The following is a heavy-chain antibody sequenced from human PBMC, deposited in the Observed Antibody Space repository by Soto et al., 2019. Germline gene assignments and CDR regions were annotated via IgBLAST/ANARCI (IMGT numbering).Heavy chain of an antibody. CDR2: ISSSGSTI. Sequence: EVQLVESGGGVVQPGGSLKLSCAASGVTFSSYEMNWVRQAPGKGLEWVSYISSSGSTIYYADSVKGRFTISRDNAKNSLDLQRNSLRAEDTAFYYCARDRSSGWYAYDFDYWGQGTLVTVSS. D-gene: IGHD6-19*01. V-gene: IGHV3-48*03. CDR3: ARDRSSGWYAYDFDY. CDR1: GVTFSSYE. J-gene: IGHJ4*02.